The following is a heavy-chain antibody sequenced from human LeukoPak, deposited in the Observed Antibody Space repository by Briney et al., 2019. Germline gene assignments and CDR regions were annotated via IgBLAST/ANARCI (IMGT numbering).Heavy chain of an antibody. V-gene: IGHV4-59*01. D-gene: IGHD2-2*01. Sequence: SETLSLTCTVSGGSISNNYWSWIRQTPGRGLEWIGYIYYTGSTNYSPSLESRVTISLDTSKNQFSLKLRSVTAADTAVYYCARGPPYASPQAGNWGQGTLVTVSS. CDR1: GGSISNNY. CDR3: ARGPPYASPQAGN. J-gene: IGHJ4*02. CDR2: IYYTGST.